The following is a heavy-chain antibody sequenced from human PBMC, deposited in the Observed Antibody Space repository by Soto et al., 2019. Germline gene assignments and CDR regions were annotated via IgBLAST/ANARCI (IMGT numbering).Heavy chain of an antibody. J-gene: IGHJ4*02. CDR2: IDPSDSYT. CDR3: ASHLSSGNDY. Sequence: GESLKISCKGSGYSFTSYWISWVRQMPGKGLERMGRIDPSDSYTNYSPSFQGHVTISADKSISTAYLQWSSLKASDTAMYYCASHLSSGNDYWGQGTLVTVSS. D-gene: IGHD6-19*01. V-gene: IGHV5-10-1*01. CDR1: GYSFTSYW.